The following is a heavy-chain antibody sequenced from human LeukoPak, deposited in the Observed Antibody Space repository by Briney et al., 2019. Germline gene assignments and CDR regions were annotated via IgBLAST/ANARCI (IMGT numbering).Heavy chain of an antibody. CDR2: ISYDGSNK. D-gene: IGHD3-10*01. CDR3: AKDPRGESHLYYFDY. V-gene: IGHV3-30*18. CDR1: GFTFSSYD. Sequence: GGSLRLSCAASGFTFSSYDMHWVRQAPGKGLEWVAVISYDGSNKYYADSVKGRFTISRDNSKNTLYLQMNSLRAEDTAVYYCAKDPRGESHLYYFDYWGQGTLVTVSS. J-gene: IGHJ4*02.